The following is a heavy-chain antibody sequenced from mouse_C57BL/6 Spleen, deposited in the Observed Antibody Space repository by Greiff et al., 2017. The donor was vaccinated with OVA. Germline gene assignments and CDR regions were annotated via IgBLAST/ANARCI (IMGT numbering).Heavy chain of an antibody. CDR2: IYPGSGST. CDR1: GYTFTSYW. V-gene: IGHV1-55*01. D-gene: IGHD2-4*01. J-gene: IGHJ4*01. CDR3: ARDDYDEGYAMDY. Sequence: QVQLQQPGAELVKPGASVKMSCKASGYTFTSYWITWVKQRPGQGLEWIGDIYPGSGSTNYNGKFKSKATLTVDTSSSTAYMQLSSLTSEDSAVYYCARDDYDEGYAMDYWGQGTSVTVSS.